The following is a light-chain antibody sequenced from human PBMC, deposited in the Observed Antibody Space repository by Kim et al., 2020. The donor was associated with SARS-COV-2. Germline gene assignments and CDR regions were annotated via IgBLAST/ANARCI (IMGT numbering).Light chain of an antibody. J-gene: IGKJ4*01. CDR1: QSIRNW. CDR2: KAY. V-gene: IGKV1-5*03. Sequence: SSSVGYRVPITCRASQSIRNWLAWYQQKPGKAPNLLIYKAYTLESGVSSRFTGSGSGTEFTLTISSLQPDDFATYYCQQYDSYPLTFGGGTKLEI. CDR3: QQYDSYPLT.